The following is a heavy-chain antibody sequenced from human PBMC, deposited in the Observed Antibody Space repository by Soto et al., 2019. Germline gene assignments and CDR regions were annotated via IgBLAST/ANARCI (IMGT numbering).Heavy chain of an antibody. D-gene: IGHD1-26*01. CDR2: ISGSGGST. CDR3: AKDSPYSASYKEDGFDI. J-gene: IGHJ3*02. CDR1: GFTFSSYT. V-gene: IGHV3-23*01. Sequence: GGSLRLSCAVSGFTFSSYTMSWVRQAPGSGLEWVSSISGSGGSTYHADSVNGRFTISRDNSKNTVFLQMNSLRAEDTAVYYCAKDSPYSASYKEDGFDIWGQGSLVTVSS.